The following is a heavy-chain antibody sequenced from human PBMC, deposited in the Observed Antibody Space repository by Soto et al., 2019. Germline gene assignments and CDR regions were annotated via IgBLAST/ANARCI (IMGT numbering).Heavy chain of an antibody. CDR1: GFTFSSYS. J-gene: IGHJ3*02. D-gene: IGHD2-15*01. V-gene: IGHV3-21*01. CDR2: ISSSSSYI. CDR3: AREGGLRTGTGAFDI. Sequence: GGSLRLSCAASGFTFSSYSMNWVRQAPGKGLEWVSSISSSSSYIYYADSVKDRFTISRDNAKNSLYLQMNSLRAEDTAVYYCAREGGLRTGTGAFDIWGQGTMVTVSS.